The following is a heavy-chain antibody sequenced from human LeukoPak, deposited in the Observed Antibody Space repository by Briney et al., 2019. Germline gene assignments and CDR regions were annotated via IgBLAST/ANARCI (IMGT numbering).Heavy chain of an antibody. D-gene: IGHD3-10*01. Sequence: ASETLSLTCTVSGGSISSGGYHWSWIRQHPGKGLEWIGYIYYSGSTYYNPSLKSRVTISVDTSKNQFSLKLSSVTAADTAVYYCARGSRLRIWFDPWGQGTLVTVSS. CDR3: ARGSRLRIWFDP. V-gene: IGHV4-31*03. CDR2: IYYSGST. J-gene: IGHJ5*02. CDR1: GGSISSGGYH.